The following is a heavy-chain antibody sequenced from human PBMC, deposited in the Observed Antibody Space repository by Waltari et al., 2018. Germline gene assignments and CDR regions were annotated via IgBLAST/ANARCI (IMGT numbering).Heavy chain of an antibody. D-gene: IGHD6-6*01. CDR2: ISYDGKDK. Sequence: TFSSDGMHWVRQAPGKGLEWLAVISYDGKDKKYLDSVKGRFTISRDNSKNTLFLKMNSLRAEDTAVYFCARCPTEYSSTSRSRSYCYYMHVWGKGTTVIV. CDR3: ARCPTEYSSTSRSRSYCYYMHV. V-gene: IGHV3-33*01. J-gene: IGHJ6*03. CDR1: TFSSDG.